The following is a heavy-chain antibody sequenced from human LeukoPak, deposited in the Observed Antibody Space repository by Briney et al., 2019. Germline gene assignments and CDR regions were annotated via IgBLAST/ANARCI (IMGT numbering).Heavy chain of an antibody. D-gene: IGHD2-15*01. CDR2: IYSGGST. CDR3: AREVVAATCYFDY. J-gene: IGHJ4*03. CDR1: GFTVSSNY. V-gene: IGHV3-53*01. Sequence: GGSLRLSCAASGFTVSSNYMSWVRQAPGKGLEWVSVIYSGGSTYYADSVKGRFTISRDNSKNMLYLQMNSLRAEDTAVYYCAREVVAATCYFDYWGQGTLVTVSS.